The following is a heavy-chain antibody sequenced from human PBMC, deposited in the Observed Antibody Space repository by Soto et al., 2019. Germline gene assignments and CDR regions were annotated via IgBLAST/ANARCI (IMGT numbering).Heavy chain of an antibody. CDR1: GGTFSSYA. D-gene: IGHD1-26*01. V-gene: IGHV1-69*12. CDR3: AREGPRRVVGANYYYYYGMDV. J-gene: IGHJ6*02. CDR2: IIPIFGTA. Sequence: QVQLVQSGAEVKKPGSSVKVSCKASGGTFSSYAISWVRQAPGQGLEWMGGIIPIFGTANYAQKFQGRVMITADESTSTAYMELSSLRSEDTAVYYCAREGPRRVVGANYYYYYGMDVWGQGTTVTVSS.